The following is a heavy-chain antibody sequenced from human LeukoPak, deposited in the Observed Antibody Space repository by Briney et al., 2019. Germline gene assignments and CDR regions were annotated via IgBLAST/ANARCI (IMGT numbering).Heavy chain of an antibody. J-gene: IGHJ6*03. CDR1: GYTFTSYD. Sequence: ASVKVSCKASGYTFTSYDINWVRQATGQGLEWMGWMNPNSGNTGYAQKFQGRVTMTRNTSISTAYMELSSLRSEDTAVYYCARTRYCSSTSCYTGPVAYYYYYYYMDVWGKGTTVTISS. CDR3: ARTRYCSSTSCYTGPVAYYYYYYYMDV. CDR2: MNPNSGNT. D-gene: IGHD2-2*02. V-gene: IGHV1-8*01.